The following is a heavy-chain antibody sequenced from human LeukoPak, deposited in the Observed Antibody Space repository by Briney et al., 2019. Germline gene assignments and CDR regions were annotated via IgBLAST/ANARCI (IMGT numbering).Heavy chain of an antibody. CDR3: ASPTDYYDSSGIFDY. CDR2: IIPIFGTA. D-gene: IGHD3-22*01. CDR1: GYTFTSYD. J-gene: IGHJ4*02. V-gene: IGHV1-69*13. Sequence: ASVKVSCKASGYTFTSYDINWVRQAPGQGLEWMGGIIPIFGTANYAQKFQGRVTITADESTSTAYMELSSLRSEDTAVYYCASPTDYYDSSGIFDYWGQGTLVTVSS.